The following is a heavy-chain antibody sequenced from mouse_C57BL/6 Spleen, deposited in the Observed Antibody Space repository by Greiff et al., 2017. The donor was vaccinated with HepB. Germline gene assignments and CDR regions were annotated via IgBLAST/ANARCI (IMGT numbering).Heavy chain of an antibody. CDR2: IDPSDSYT. V-gene: IGHV1-59*01. CDR1: GYTFTSYW. Sequence: QVQLQQPGAELVRPGTSVKLSCKASGYTFTSYWMHWVKQRPGQGLEWIGVIDPSDSYTNYNQKFKGKATLTVDTSSSTAYMQLSSLTSEDSAVYYCAREPDYSNVHGFAYWGQGTLVTVSA. D-gene: IGHD2-5*01. CDR3: AREPDYSNVHGFAY. J-gene: IGHJ3*01.